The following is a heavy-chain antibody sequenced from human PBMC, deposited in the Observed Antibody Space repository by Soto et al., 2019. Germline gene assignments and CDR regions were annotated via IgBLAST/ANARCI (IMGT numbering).Heavy chain of an antibody. D-gene: IGHD2-2*01. J-gene: IGHJ5*02. CDR3: ARGRGEYHLLSRWCDP. CDR2: IYHSGST. CDR1: GGSISSSNW. Sequence: QVQLQESGPGLVKPSGTLSLTCAVSGGSISSSNWWSWVRQPPGKGLEWIGEIYHSGSTNYNPSRKSRVTMSVDQSTNQFSLKLSSVPAADTAVYYCARGRGEYHLLSRWCDPWGPGTLVTVSS. V-gene: IGHV4-4*02.